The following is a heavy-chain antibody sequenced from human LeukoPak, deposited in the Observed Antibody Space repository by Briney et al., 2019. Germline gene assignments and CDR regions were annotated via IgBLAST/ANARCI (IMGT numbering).Heavy chain of an antibody. V-gene: IGHV3-30*18. CDR1: GFTFSSYG. CDR2: ISYDGSNK. J-gene: IGHJ4*02. CDR3: AKDRGSDGDAYFDY. Sequence: GGSLRLSCAASGFTFSSYGMHWVRQAPGKGLEWVAVISYDGSNKYYADSVKGRFTISRDNSKNTLYLQMNSLRAEDTAVYYCAKDRGSDGDAYFDYWGQGTLVTVSS. D-gene: IGHD4-17*01.